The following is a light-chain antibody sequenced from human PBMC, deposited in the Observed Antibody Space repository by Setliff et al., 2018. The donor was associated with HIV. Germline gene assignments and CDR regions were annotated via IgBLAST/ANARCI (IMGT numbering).Light chain of an antibody. CDR2: DVS. V-gene: IGLV2-14*03. CDR1: SSDVGSYNF. Sequence: QSVLTQPASVSGSPGQSITISCSGTSSDVGSYNFASWYQQHPGKAPQLIIYDVSQRPSGVSSRFSGSKSGNTASLTISGLQAEDQADYYCCSYTSSLTYVFGTGTKGTVL. CDR3: CSYTSSLTYV. J-gene: IGLJ1*01.